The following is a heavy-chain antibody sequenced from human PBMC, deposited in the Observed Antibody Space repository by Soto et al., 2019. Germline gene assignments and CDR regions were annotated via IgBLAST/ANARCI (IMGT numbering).Heavy chain of an antibody. Sequence: ASVKVSCKASGYTFTSYDINWVRQATGQGLEWMGWMNPNSGNTGYAQKFQGRVTMTRNTSISTAYMELSSLRSEDMAVYYCARGPPGTAAQKAPKKYYFDYWGQGTLVTVS. CDR3: ARGPPGTAAQKAPKKYYFDY. J-gene: IGHJ4*02. V-gene: IGHV1-8*01. CDR2: MNPNSGNT. D-gene: IGHD2-2*01. CDR1: GYTFTSYD.